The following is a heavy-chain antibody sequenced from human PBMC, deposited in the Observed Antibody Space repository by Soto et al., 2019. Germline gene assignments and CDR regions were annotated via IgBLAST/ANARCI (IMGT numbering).Heavy chain of an antibody. J-gene: IGHJ4*02. Sequence: EVQLLESGGGLVQPGGSLRLSCAASGFTFSNYAMGWVRQAPGKGLEWVSAIGGGGGSTYYADSVKGRFTNSRDNSKNTLYLQMNSLTAEDTAVYYCAKSAEAVAGTVYGYWGQGTLVTVSS. CDR1: GFTFSNYA. D-gene: IGHD6-19*01. CDR3: AKSAEAVAGTVYGY. CDR2: IGGGGGST. V-gene: IGHV3-23*01.